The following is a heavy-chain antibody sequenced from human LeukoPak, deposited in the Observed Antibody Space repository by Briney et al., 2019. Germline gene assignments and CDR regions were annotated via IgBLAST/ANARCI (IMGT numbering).Heavy chain of an antibody. Sequence: GASVKVSCKASGYTFTSYYMHWVRQAPGQGLEWMGIINPSGGSTSYAQKFQGRVTMTRNTSISTACMELSSLRSEDTAVYYCARAEGITGIYSYYYYYYYMDVWGKGTTVTVSS. CDR3: ARAEGITGIYSYYYYYYYMDV. D-gene: IGHD1-20*01. V-gene: IGHV1-46*01. CDR2: INPSGGST. CDR1: GYTFTSYY. J-gene: IGHJ6*03.